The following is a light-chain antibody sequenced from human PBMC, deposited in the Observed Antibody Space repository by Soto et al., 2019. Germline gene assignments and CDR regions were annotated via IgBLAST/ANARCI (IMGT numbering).Light chain of an antibody. V-gene: IGKV1-6*01. CDR2: AAS. Sequence: AIQMTQSPSSLSASVGDRVTITCRASQDIRNELAWYQHNPGKAPKLLIYAASYLQGGVPSRFRGAGSGTDFTLTISSLQPEDFATYYCLQDYNYPRTFGQGTKVEI. CDR3: LQDYNYPRT. CDR1: QDIRNE. J-gene: IGKJ1*01.